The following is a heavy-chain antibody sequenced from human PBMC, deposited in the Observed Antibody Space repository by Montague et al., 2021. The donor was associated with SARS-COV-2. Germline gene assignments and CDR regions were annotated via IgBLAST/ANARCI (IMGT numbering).Heavy chain of an antibody. Sequence: SETLSLTCTVSGGSTNNYYWSRIRQPAGKGLEWIGRIHASGISTYNPSXXTRVTMSVDTSKNQFSLKLSSVTAADTAVYYCARGRFYYDSGELGSWGQGTLVTVSS. V-gene: IGHV4-4*07. D-gene: IGHD3-22*01. CDR1: GGSTNNYY. CDR3: ARGRFYYDSGELGS. J-gene: IGHJ5*02. CDR2: IHASGIS.